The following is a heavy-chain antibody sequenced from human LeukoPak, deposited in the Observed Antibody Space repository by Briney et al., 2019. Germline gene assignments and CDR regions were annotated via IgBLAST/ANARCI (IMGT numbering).Heavy chain of an antibody. Sequence: SVKVSCKASGGTFSSYAISWVRQAPGQGLEWMGGIIPIFGTANYAQNFQGRVTITADESTSTAYMELSSLRSEDTAVYYCARVGKNYYYYYMDVWGKGTTVTVSS. CDR1: GGTFSSYA. CDR2: IIPIFGTA. CDR3: ARVGKNYYYYYMDV. J-gene: IGHJ6*03. V-gene: IGHV1-69*13.